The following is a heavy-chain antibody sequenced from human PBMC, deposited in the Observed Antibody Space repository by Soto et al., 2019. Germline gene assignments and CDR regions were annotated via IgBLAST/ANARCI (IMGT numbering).Heavy chain of an antibody. J-gene: IGHJ4*02. D-gene: IGHD3-3*01. CDR2: ISGSGGST. CDR3: AKLDYDFWSGPSPFDY. CDR1: GFTFSSYA. Sequence: GGSLRLSCAASGFTFSSYAMSWVRQAPGKGLEWVSAISGSGGSTYYADSVKGRFTISRDNSKNTLYLQMNSLRAEDSALFYCAKLDYDFWSGPSPFDYWGQGTLVTVSS. V-gene: IGHV3-23*01.